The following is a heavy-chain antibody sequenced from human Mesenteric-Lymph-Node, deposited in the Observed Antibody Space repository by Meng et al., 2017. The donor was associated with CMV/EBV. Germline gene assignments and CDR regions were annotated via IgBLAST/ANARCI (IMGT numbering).Heavy chain of an antibody. CDR2: IIPILETT. Sequence: SVKVSCKASGDTFTGYYVHWVRQAPGQGLEWMGGIIPILETTNYARRFQGRLTIIADKSTSTAYMELNSLKSEDTAVYYCARGVSWYHDGSGPYFFDYWGQGTLVTVSS. V-gene: IGHV1-69*10. CDR1: GDTFTGYY. D-gene: IGHD3-22*01. CDR3: ARGVSWYHDGSGPYFFDY. J-gene: IGHJ4*02.